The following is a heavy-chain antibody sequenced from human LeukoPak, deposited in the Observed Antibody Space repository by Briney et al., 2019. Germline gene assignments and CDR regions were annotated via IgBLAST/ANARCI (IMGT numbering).Heavy chain of an antibody. V-gene: IGHV3-21*01. CDR3: AAGYSSGWYYFDY. D-gene: IGHD6-19*01. CDR2: ISSSSSYI. J-gene: IGHJ4*02. Sequence: PGGSLRVSCAASGFTFSSYSMNWVRQAPGKGLEWVSSISSSSSYIYYADSVKGRFTISRDNAKNSLYLQMNSLRAEDTAVYYCAAGYSSGWYYFDYWGQGTLVTVSS. CDR1: GFTFSSYS.